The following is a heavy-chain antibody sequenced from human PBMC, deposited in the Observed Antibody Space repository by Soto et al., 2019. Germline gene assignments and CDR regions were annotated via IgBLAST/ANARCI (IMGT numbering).Heavy chain of an antibody. D-gene: IGHD3-16*02. CDR2: ISYDGSNK. Sequence: QVQLVESGGGVVQPGRSLRLSCAASGFTFSSYAMHWVRQAPGKGLEWVAVISYDGSNKYYADSVKGRFTISRDNSKNTLDLQMNSLRAEDTAVYYCARDGNSFGGVIVPLGMDVWGQGTTVTVSS. J-gene: IGHJ6*02. CDR3: ARDGNSFGGVIVPLGMDV. V-gene: IGHV3-30-3*01. CDR1: GFTFSSYA.